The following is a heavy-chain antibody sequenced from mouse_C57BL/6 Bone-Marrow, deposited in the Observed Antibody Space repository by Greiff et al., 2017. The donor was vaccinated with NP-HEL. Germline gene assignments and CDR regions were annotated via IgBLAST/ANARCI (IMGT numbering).Heavy chain of an antibody. CDR2: IFPGSGST. J-gene: IGHJ2*01. V-gene: IGHV1-75*01. D-gene: IGHD1-1*01. CDR3: ERSGALLRWGYFDY. Sequence: QVQLQQSGPELVKPGASVKISCKASGYTFTDYYINWVKQRPGQGLEWIGWIFPGSGSTYYNEKFKGKATLTVDKSSSTAYMLLSSLTSEDSAVYFCERSGALLRWGYFDYGGQGTTLTVSS. CDR1: GYTFTDYY.